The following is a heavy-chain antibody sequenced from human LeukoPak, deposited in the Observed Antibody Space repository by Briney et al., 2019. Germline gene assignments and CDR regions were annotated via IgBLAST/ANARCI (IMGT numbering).Heavy chain of an antibody. V-gene: IGHV4-31*03. Sequence: SETLSLTCTVSGGSISSGGYYWSWIRQHPGKGLEWIGYIYYSGSTYYNPSLKSRVTISVDTSKNQFSLKLSSVTAADTAVYCCARGSGYSSYYYYYGMDVWGQGTTVTVSS. CDR3: ARGSGYSSYYYYYGMDV. CDR1: GGSISSGGYY. D-gene: IGHD4-11*01. J-gene: IGHJ6*02. CDR2: IYYSGST.